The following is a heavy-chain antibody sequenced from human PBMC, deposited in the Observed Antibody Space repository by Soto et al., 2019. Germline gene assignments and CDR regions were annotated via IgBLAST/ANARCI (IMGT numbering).Heavy chain of an antibody. Sequence: EVQLMESGGGLVQPGGSLRLFCVASGFTFSNYWMHWVRQAPGKGLVWVSRINSDGSTRSYAESVKGRFTISRDNVKNTLYLQMNSLRAEDTAVYYCVTSGGFDHWGQGTLVTVSS. CDR3: VTSGGFDH. D-gene: IGHD3-16*01. J-gene: IGHJ5*02. V-gene: IGHV3-74*01. CDR1: GFTFSNYW. CDR2: INSDGSTR.